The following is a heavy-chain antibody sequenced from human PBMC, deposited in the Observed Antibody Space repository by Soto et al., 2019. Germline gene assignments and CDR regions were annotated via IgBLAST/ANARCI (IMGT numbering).Heavy chain of an antibody. CDR2: IYNSGST. D-gene: IGHD6-19*01. J-gene: IGHJ4*02. CDR3: ARGGFRAAGDY. Sequence: SETLSITCTVSGGSISSGGYYWSCIRQQPRKGLKWIGYIYNSGSTYYKPSLKSRVNISVDTSKNQLSLKLSSVSASDTAVYYCARGGFRAAGDYWGQGTLVTVS. V-gene: IGHV4-31*03. CDR1: GGSISSGGYY.